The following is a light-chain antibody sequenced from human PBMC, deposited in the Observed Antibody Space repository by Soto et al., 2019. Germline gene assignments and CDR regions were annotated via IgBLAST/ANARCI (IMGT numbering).Light chain of an antibody. V-gene: IGKV3-20*01. CDR1: QSVSNNY. CDR3: QQYGRSGT. J-gene: IGKJ1*01. Sequence: FKHSPRTLSLSDHERAILSCRASQSVSNNYLAWYQQKPGQAPRLLIYGASNRATGIPDRFSGSGSGTDFTLTISRLEPEDFAVYYCQQYGRSGTFGQGSKVDIK. CDR2: GAS.